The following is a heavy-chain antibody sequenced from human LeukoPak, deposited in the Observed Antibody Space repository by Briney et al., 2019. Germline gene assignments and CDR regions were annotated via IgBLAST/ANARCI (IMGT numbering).Heavy chain of an antibody. J-gene: IGHJ4*02. D-gene: IGHD6-25*01. CDR2: INAGNGNT. CDR3: ARARGSGSGYFDY. CDR1: GYTFTSYA. Sequence: GASVKVSCKASGYTFTSYAMHWVRQAPGQRLEWMGWINAGNGNTKYSQKFQDRVTITRDTSISTAYMDLSSLRSDDTAVYYCARARGSGSGYFDYWGQGTLVTVSS. V-gene: IGHV1-3*01.